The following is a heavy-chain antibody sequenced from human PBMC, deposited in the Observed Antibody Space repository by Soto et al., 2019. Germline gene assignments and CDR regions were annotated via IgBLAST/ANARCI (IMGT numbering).Heavy chain of an antibody. Sequence: QVQLQESGPGLVKPSETLSLTCTVSGGSISSYYWSWIRQPPGKGLEWIGYIYYSGSTNYNPSLKSRVTISVDTSKNQFSLKLSSVTAADTAVYYCARWPTFGGVIVMEGGDYWGQGTLVTVSS. J-gene: IGHJ4*02. CDR1: GGSISSYY. CDR2: IYYSGST. CDR3: ARWPTFGGVIVMEGGDY. V-gene: IGHV4-59*01. D-gene: IGHD3-16*02.